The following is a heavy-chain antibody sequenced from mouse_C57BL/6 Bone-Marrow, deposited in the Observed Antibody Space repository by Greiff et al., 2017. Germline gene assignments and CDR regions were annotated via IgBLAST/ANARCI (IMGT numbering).Heavy chain of an antibody. CDR2: ISSGGSYT. Sequence: DVMLVESGGDLVKPGGSLKLSCAASGFTFSSSGMSWVRQTPDKRLEWVATISSGGSYTYYPDSVKGRFTISRDNAKNTLYLQMSSLKSEDTAMYYCARHALRYYYAMDYWGQGTSVTVSS. J-gene: IGHJ4*01. CDR3: ARHALRYYYAMDY. V-gene: IGHV5-6*02. D-gene: IGHD1-1*01. CDR1: GFTFSSSG.